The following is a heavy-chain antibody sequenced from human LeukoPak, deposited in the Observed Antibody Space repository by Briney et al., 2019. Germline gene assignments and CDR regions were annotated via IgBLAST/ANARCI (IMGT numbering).Heavy chain of an antibody. V-gene: IGHV1-2*02. Sequence: GASVKVSCKASGYNFRNYAINWVRQAPGQGLEWMGWINPNSGGTNYAQKFQGRVTMTRDTSISTAYMELSRLRSDDTAVYYCAREDVMGGWYYYYYYMDVWGKGTTVTVSS. CDR1: GYNFRNYA. D-gene: IGHD1-26*01. CDR3: AREDVMGGWYYYYYYMDV. CDR2: INPNSGGT. J-gene: IGHJ6*03.